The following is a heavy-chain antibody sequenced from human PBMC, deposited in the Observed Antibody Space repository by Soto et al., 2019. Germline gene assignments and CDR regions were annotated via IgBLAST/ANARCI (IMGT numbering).Heavy chain of an antibody. CDR2: IYYSGST. CDR3: ARDVGGCSGGSCYPGSLDY. V-gene: IGHV4-31*03. D-gene: IGHD2-15*01. Sequence: SETLSLTCTVSGGSISSGGYYWSWIRQHPGKGLEWIGYIYYSGSTYYNPSLKSRVTISVDTSKNQFSLKLSSVTAADTAVYYCARDVGGCSGGSCYPGSLDYWGQGTLVTV. J-gene: IGHJ4*02. CDR1: GGSISSGGYY.